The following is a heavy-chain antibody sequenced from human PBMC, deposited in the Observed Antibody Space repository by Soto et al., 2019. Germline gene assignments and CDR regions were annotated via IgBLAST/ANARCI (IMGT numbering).Heavy chain of an antibody. CDR2: MNPNSGNT. Sequence: ASVKVSCKASGYTFTSYDINWVRQATGQGLEWMGWMNPNSGNTGYAQKFQGRVTMTRNTSISTAYMELSSLRSEDTAVYYWAGGVGVATISGVGVGYYYYYYMDVWGKGTTVTVSS. J-gene: IGHJ6*03. V-gene: IGHV1-8*01. D-gene: IGHD5-12*01. CDR1: GYTFTSYD. CDR3: AGGVGVATISGVGVGYYYYYYMDV.